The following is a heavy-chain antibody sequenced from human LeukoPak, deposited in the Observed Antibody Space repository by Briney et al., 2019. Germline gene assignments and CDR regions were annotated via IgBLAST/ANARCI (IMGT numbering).Heavy chain of an antibody. CDR1: GYTFTGHY. CDR3: ARDNRLVPDN. Sequence: ASVKVSCKASGYTFTGHYMHWARQAPGQGLEWMGRINPNSGGTNYAQKFQGRVTMTSHMSITTVYMELSRLTSDDTAVYYCARDNRLVPDNWGQGTLVTVSS. CDR2: INPNSGGT. V-gene: IGHV1-2*06. J-gene: IGHJ4*02. D-gene: IGHD6-6*01.